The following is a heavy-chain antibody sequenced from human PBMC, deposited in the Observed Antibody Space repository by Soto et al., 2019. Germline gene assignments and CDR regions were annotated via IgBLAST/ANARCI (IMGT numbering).Heavy chain of an antibody. Sequence: GGSLRLSCAASGFTFSNAWMSWVRQAPGKGLEWVGRIKSKTDGGTTDYAAPVKGRFTISRDDSKNTLYLQMNSLKTEDTAVYYCTTSSYGDYRTPYDYWGQGTLVTVSS. V-gene: IGHV3-15*01. CDR3: TTSSYGDYRTPYDY. J-gene: IGHJ4*02. D-gene: IGHD4-17*01. CDR1: GFTFSNAW. CDR2: IKSKTDGGTT.